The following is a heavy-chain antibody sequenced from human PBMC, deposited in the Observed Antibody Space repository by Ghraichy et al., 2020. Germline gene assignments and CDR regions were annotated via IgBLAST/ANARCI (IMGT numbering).Heavy chain of an antibody. CDR3: ARTDYSSSWSPNGFDY. D-gene: IGHD6-13*01. V-gene: IGHV6-1*01. J-gene: IGHJ4*02. CDR1: GDTVSSNSAA. Sequence: ISGDTVSSNSAAWNWIRQSPSRGLEWLGRTYYRSKWYNDYAVSVKSRITINPDTSKNQFSLQLNSVTPEDTAGYYCARTDYSSSWSPNGFDYWGQGTLVTVSS. CDR2: TYYRSKWYN.